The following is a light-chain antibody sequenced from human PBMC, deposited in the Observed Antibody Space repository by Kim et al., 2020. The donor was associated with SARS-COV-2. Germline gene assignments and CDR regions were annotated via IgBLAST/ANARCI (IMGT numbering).Light chain of an antibody. J-gene: IGLJ2*01. CDR1: GSNVGAGYD. CDR3: QSYDSSLSGSV. CDR2: GNS. V-gene: IGLV1-40*01. Sequence: GVTISSIGGGSNVGAGYDVHWYQQLPGTAPNLLIYGNSNRPSGVPDRFSGSKSGTSASLAITGLQAEDEADYYCQSYDSSLSGSVFGGGTQLTVL.